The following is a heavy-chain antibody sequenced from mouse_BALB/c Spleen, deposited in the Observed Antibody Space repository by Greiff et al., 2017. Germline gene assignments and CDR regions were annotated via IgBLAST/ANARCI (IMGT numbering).Heavy chain of an antibody. CDR1: GYTFTSYV. J-gene: IGHJ1*01. Sequence: VQLQQSGPELVKPGASVKMSCKASGYTFTSYVMHWVKQKPGQGLEWIGYINPYNDGTKYNEKFKGKATLTSDKSSSTAYMELSSLTSEDSAVYYCASRGGNYVGYFDVWGAGTTVTVAS. CDR3: ASRGGNYVGYFDV. D-gene: IGHD2-1*01. V-gene: IGHV1-14*01. CDR2: INPYNDGT.